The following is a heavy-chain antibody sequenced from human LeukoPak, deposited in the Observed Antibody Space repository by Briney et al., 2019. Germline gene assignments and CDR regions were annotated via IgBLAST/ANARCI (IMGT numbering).Heavy chain of an antibody. J-gene: IGHJ4*02. CDR1: GYSFPNYW. D-gene: IGHD5-18*01. Sequence: GESLKISCKGSGYSFPNYWIGWVRQMPGKGLEWIGIVYPATSDTTYSPSFQGQVTVSADKSSSTAYLQWSSLKASDTAIYYCARPKTLGGYNYEFEFWGQGTLVTVSS. CDR2: VYPATSDT. CDR3: ARPKTLGGYNYEFEF. V-gene: IGHV5-51*01.